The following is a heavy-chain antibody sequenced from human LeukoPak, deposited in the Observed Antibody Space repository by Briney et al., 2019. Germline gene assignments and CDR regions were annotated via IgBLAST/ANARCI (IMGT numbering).Heavy chain of an antibody. D-gene: IGHD3-22*01. CDR2: IYYSGST. J-gene: IGHJ4*02. CDR3: ATADHSSGYYQSDY. V-gene: IGHV4-39*01. Sequence: KPSETLSLTCTVSGXSISSNVYYWDWIRQPPGKGLEWIGSIYYSGSTYYNPSLKSRVAISVDTSKNQFSLKLSSVTAADTAVYSCATADHSSGYYQSDYWGQGTLVTVSS. CDR1: GXSISSNVYY.